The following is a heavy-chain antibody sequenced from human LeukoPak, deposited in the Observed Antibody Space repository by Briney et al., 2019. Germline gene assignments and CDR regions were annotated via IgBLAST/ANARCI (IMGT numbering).Heavy chain of an antibody. CDR2: IYYSGST. J-gene: IGHJ5*02. V-gene: IGHV4-31*03. CDR1: GGSISRGGYY. CDR3: ARAHDYGDPITTLLFDP. D-gene: IGHD4-17*01. Sequence: SQTLSLTCTVSGGSISRGGYYWSWIRQHPGKGLEWIGYIYYSGSTYYNPSLKSRVTISVDTSKNQFSLKLSSVTAADTAVYYCARAHDYGDPITTLLFDPWGQGTLVTVSS.